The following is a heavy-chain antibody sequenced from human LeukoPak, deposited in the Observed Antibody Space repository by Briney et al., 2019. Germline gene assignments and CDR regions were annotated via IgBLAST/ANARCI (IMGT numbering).Heavy chain of an antibody. V-gene: IGHV4-4*07. D-gene: IGHD6-13*01. CDR2: IYTSGST. CDR1: GGSISSYY. Sequence: SETLSLTCTVSGGSISSYYRSWIRQPAGKGLEWIGRIYTSGSTNYNPSLKSRVTMSVDTSKNQFSLKLSSVTAADTAVYYCARDGGSSWYGYYFDYWGQGTLVTVSS. CDR3: ARDGGSSWYGYYFDY. J-gene: IGHJ4*02.